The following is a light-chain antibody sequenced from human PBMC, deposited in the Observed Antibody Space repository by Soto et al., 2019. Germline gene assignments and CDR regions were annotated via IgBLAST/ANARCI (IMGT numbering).Light chain of an antibody. CDR1: QNINTW. J-gene: IGKJ1*01. CDR3: QQYNSYSPTT. CDR2: DAS. V-gene: IGKV1-5*01. Sequence: DIQITQSPATPSASIGDRITITCRASQNINTWLAWYQQKPGKAPKLLIYDASSLESGVPSRFSGSGSGTEFTLTISSLQPDDFATYYCQQYNSYSPTTFGQGTKVDIK.